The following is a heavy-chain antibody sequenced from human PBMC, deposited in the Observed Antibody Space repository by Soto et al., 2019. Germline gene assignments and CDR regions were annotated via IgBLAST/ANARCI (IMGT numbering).Heavy chain of an antibody. CDR2: ISGSGGST. CDR1: GFTFSSYA. D-gene: IGHD2-2*01. V-gene: IGHV3-23*01. Sequence: PGGSLRLSCAASGFTFSSYAMSWVRQAPGKGLEWVSAISGSGGSTYYADSVKGRFTISRDNSKNTLYLQMNSLRAEDTAVYYCAKDAPRRDCSSTSCYVGWFDPWGQGTLVTVSS. J-gene: IGHJ5*02. CDR3: AKDAPRRDCSSTSCYVGWFDP.